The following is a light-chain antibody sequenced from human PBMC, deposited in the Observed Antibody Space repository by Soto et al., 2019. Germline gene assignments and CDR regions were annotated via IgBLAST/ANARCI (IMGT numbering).Light chain of an antibody. CDR1: SSNIGAGYD. CDR2: GNN. V-gene: IGLV1-40*01. J-gene: IGLJ3*02. CDR3: QSYDSSLSGLWV. Sequence: QSVLTQPPSVSGAPGQRVTISRTGSSSNIGAGYDVHWYQQLPGAAPKLLIYGNNNRPSGVPDRFSGSKSGTSASLAITGLQAEDEADYYCQSYDSSLSGLWVFGGGTKLTVL.